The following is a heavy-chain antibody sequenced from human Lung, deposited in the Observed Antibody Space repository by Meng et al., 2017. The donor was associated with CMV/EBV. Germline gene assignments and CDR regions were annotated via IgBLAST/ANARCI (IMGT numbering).Heavy chain of an antibody. V-gene: IGHV4-59*12. CDR2: VYHMGNT. D-gene: IGHD3-16*01. CDR1: GASMSSDY. CDR3: AKGGGSWFGP. J-gene: IGHJ5*02. Sequence: ESLKISCTVSGASMSSDYWSWIRQSPGKGLEWVASVYHMGNTNYNPSLKSRATISLDTSKSQFSLKLISVTGAETAISYCAKGGGSWFGPWGQGSLVTV.